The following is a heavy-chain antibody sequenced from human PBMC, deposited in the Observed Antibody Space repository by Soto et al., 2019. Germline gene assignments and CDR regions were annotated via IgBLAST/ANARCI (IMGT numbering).Heavy chain of an antibody. CDR2: LNPKGGCT. CDR1: GYTFTTYY. J-gene: IGHJ4*02. Sequence: QVQLAQPGDEVKKPGGSAKVSCKESGYTFTTYYMQWVRQAPGHVLEWMGILNPKGGCTNYAQQLQCRVTIPRATCTSTVYMEMRSLKTEVTAVYYCARANRAWLQLLDYWGQGTHVTVSS. D-gene: IGHD5-12*01. V-gene: IGHV1-46*04. CDR3: ARANRAWLQLLDY.